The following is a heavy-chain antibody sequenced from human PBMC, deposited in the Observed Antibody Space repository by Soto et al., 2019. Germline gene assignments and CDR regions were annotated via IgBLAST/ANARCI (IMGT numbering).Heavy chain of an antibody. D-gene: IGHD3-10*01. Sequence: QVRLVQSGPEVRRPGASVTVSCKASGYTFTHYFIHWVRRAPGQGLESMGYINPKSGDTHYSQTYRGRVSMPVDTSTATASVGMSSLKSDDSAVYFCARVPGHKNSRGDFWGQGTPITVSS. V-gene: IGHV1-2*02. CDR2: INPKSGDT. CDR1: GYTFTHYF. J-gene: IGHJ4*02. CDR3: ARVPGHKNSRGDF.